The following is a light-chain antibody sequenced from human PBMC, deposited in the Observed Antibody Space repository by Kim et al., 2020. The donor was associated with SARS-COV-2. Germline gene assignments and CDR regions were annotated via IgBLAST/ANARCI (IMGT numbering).Light chain of an antibody. V-gene: IGLV3-21*04. Sequence: SYELTQPPSVSVAPGKTARITCGENNIGDVHVHWYQQKPGQTPAVVIQYDSDRPSGIPERFSGSNSGNTATLTISRVEAGDEADYYFQVWGSLNDHVVFG. CDR2: YDS. CDR1: NIGDVH. J-gene: IGLJ1*01. CDR3: QVWGSLNDHVV.